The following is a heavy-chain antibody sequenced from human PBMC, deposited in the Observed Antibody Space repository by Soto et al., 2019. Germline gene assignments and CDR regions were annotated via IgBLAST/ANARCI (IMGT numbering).Heavy chain of an antibody. CDR3: AREWWSGAFDI. D-gene: IGHD2-15*01. CDR2: ISSSGSTI. V-gene: IGHV3-48*03. J-gene: IGHJ3*02. CDR1: GFTFSSYE. Sequence: GGSLRLSCAASGFTFSSYEMNWVRQAPGKGLEWVSYISSSGSTIYYADSVKGRFTIFRDNAKNSLYLQMNSLRAEDTAVYYCAREWWSGAFDIWGQGTMVTVSS.